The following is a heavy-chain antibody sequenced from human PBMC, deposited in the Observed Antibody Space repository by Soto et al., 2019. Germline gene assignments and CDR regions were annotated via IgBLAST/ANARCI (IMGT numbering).Heavy chain of an antibody. CDR1: GGSVSSYY. D-gene: IGHD3-16*01. Sequence: SETLSLTCTVSGGSVSSYYWSWIRQPPGKGLEWIGYISNSGSTNYNPSLQSPVTMSVDTSKNQFSLRRNSGTAADTAVYYCGSRWGAGRINDAFGLGGQGTVVTVSS. V-gene: IGHV4-59*08. CDR3: GSRWGAGRINDAFGL. CDR2: ISNSGST. J-gene: IGHJ3*01.